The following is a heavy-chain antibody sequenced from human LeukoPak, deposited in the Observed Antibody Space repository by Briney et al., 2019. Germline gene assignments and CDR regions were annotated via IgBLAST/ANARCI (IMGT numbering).Heavy chain of an antibody. CDR2: IIPMLGTA. CDR1: GGSLSDYT. D-gene: IGHD3/OR15-3a*01. Sequence: SVKVSCKASGGSLSDYTISWVRQAPGQGLEWMGGIIPMLGTAKYAQNFQGRVAITTDDSSSTVYMELSSLRFEDTASYFCARDGLLTRTGMDVWGKGTTVTVSS. CDR3: ARDGLLTRTGMDV. J-gene: IGHJ6*03. V-gene: IGHV1-69*16.